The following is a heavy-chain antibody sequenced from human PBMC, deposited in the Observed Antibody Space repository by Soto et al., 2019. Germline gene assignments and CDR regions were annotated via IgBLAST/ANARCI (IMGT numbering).Heavy chain of an antibody. J-gene: IGHJ6*02. D-gene: IGHD5-18*01. CDR3: AAAEVDTAMVYYYCMDV. CDR2: INPSGGST. CDR1: GYTFTSYY. Sequence: ASVKVSCKASGYTFTSYYMHWVRQAPGQGLEWMGIINPSGGSTSYAQKFQGRVTMTRDTSTSTAYMELSSLRSEDTAVYYCAAAEVDTAMVYYYCMDVWGQGTTVTVSS. V-gene: IGHV1-46*01.